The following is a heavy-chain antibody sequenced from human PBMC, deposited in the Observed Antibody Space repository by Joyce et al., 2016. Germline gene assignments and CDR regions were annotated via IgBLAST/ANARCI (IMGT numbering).Heavy chain of an antibody. CDR2: MGYDGKNE. CDR3: ARASPPYDFWSGYYGNYYYGMDV. J-gene: IGHJ6*02. CDR1: GCTFNNYG. Sequence: QVHLVESGGGVVQPGRSLRLSCAASGCTFNNYGMFWFRQAPGKGMELVAVMGYDGKNEDYGDSVKGRFSISRDNPKKTLYLQMSALRAEDTATYFCARASPPYDFWSGYYGNYYYGMDVWGQGTTVIVSS. V-gene: IGHV3-33*01. D-gene: IGHD3-3*01.